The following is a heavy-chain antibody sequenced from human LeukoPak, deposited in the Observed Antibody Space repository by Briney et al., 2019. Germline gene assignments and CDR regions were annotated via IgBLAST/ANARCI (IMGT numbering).Heavy chain of an antibody. CDR1: GFTFSSYS. CDR2: ISSSSSTI. CDR3: ARSARLMKGVVEVTALDD. Sequence: GGSLRLSCAASGFTFSSYSMNWVRQAPGKGLEWVSYISSSSSTIYYADSVKGRFTISRDNAKNSLYLQMNSLRADDTAVYYCARSARLMKGVVEVTALDDWGQGTPVTVSS. J-gene: IGHJ4*02. V-gene: IGHV3-48*01. D-gene: IGHD3-3*01.